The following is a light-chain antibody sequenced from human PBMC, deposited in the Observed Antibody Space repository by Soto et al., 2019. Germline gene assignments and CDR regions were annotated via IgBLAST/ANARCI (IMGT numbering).Light chain of an antibody. CDR1: QSVRGTF. J-gene: IGKJ1*01. CDR3: QHLGGSPWT. V-gene: IGKV3-20*01. CDR2: GAS. Sequence: EVVLTQSPDTLSLSPGDRATLSGRASQSVRGTFLAWYQQKAGQAPRLLIYGASSRATGIPDRFSGSGSGTEFTLIISRLEPEDFAVFYCQHLGGSPWTFGQGTKVEIK.